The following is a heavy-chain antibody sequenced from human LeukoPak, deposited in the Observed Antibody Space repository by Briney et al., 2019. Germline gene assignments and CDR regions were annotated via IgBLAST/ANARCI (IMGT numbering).Heavy chain of an antibody. CDR2: ISAYNGNT. CDR3: ARDRVIWFGELPYH. D-gene: IGHD3-10*01. CDR1: GYTFTSYG. J-gene: IGHJ5*02. V-gene: IGHV1-18*01. Sequence: ASVKVSCSASGYTFTSYGISWVPQAPGQVLEWMGWISAYNGNTNYAQKLQGRVTMTTDTSTSTAYMELWSLRSDDTAVYYCARDRVIWFGELPYHWGQGTLVTVSS.